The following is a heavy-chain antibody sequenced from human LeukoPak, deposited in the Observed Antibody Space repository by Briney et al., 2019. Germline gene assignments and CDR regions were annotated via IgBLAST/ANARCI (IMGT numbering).Heavy chain of an antibody. J-gene: IGHJ6*03. Sequence: GGSLRLSCAASGFTVSSNYINWVRQAPGKGLEWVSVIYSGGSTYYTDSVKGRFTISRDNAKNSLYLQMNSLRAEDTAVYYCARGGRFGVGMDVWGKGTTVTMSS. CDR1: GFTVSSNY. V-gene: IGHV3-53*01. D-gene: IGHD3-10*01. CDR2: IYSGGST. CDR3: ARGGRFGVGMDV.